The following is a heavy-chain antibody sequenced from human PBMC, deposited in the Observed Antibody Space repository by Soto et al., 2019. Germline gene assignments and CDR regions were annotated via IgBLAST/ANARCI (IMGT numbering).Heavy chain of an antibody. D-gene: IGHD6-13*01. CDR1: GGTFSSYA. V-gene: IGHV1-69*06. CDR2: IIPIFGTA. CDR3: AREKAGTSAFDI. Sequence: SVKVSCKASGGTFSSYAISWVRQAPGQGLGWMGGIIPIFGTANYAQKFQGRVTITADKSTSTAYMELSSLRSEDTAVYYCAREKAGTSAFDIWGQGTMVTVSS. J-gene: IGHJ3*02.